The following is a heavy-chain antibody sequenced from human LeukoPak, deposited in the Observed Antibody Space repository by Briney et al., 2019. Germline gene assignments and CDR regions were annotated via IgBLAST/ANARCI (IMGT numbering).Heavy chain of an antibody. CDR1: GYTFTGYY. V-gene: IGHV1-2*02. CDR3: ARAYYDFWSGYYWAPNFDY. Sequence: GASVKVSCKASGYTFTGYYMHWVRQAPGQGLEWMGWINPNSGGTNYAQKFQGRVTMTRDTSISTAYMELSRLRSDDTAVYYCARAYYDFWSGYYWAPNFDYWGQGTLVTVSS. CDR2: INPNSGGT. J-gene: IGHJ4*02. D-gene: IGHD3-3*01.